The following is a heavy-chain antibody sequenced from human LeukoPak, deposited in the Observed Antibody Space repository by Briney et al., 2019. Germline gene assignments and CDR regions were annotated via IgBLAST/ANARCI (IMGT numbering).Heavy chain of an antibody. CDR1: GFVFTNYF. CDR3: ATDRGWRTSGYYLYYFEY. Sequence: GGSLRLSCAASGFVFTNYFMSCVPQAPGRGREWVANIKHDGSEKYYVGSVRGRFTISRDNTMNSLYLQMSSLRAEDTAVYYCATDRGWRTSGYYLYYFEYWGQGTLVTYSS. D-gene: IGHD3-3*01. V-gene: IGHV3-7*01. CDR2: IKHDGSEK. J-gene: IGHJ4*02.